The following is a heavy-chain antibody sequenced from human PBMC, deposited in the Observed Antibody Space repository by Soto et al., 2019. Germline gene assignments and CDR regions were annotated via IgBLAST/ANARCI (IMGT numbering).Heavy chain of an antibody. Sequence: GSLRLSCAASGFTFSSYGMHWVRQAPGKGLEWVAVISYDGSNKYYADSVKGRFTISRDNSKNTLYLQMNSLRAEDTAVYYCVAEGNGMDVWGQGTTVTVSS. CDR1: GFTFSSYG. CDR3: VAEGNGMDV. V-gene: IGHV3-30*03. J-gene: IGHJ6*02. CDR2: ISYDGSNK.